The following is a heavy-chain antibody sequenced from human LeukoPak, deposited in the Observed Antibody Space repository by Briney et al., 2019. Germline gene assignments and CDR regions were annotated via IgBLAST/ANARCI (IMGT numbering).Heavy chain of an antibody. J-gene: IGHJ5*02. CDR2: IYYLGRT. V-gene: IGHV4-39*07. CDR3: ARDGWKQLVGWFDP. CDR1: GGSISSSSYY. Sequence: SETLSLTCTVSGGSISSSSYYWGWIRQPPGKGLEWIGSIYYLGRTYYNPSLKSRVTISVDTSKNQFSLKLSSVTAADTAVYYCARDGWKQLVGWFDPWGQGTLVTVSS. D-gene: IGHD6-13*01.